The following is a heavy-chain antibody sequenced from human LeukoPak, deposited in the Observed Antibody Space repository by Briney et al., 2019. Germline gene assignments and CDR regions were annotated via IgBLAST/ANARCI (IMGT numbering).Heavy chain of an antibody. D-gene: IGHD3-10*01. Sequence: SETLSLTCTVSGGSISSYYWSWIRQPPGKGLEWIGYIYYSGSTNYNPSLKSRVTISVDTSKNQFFLKLSSVTAADTAVYYCARHEPYYGSGSYYNSHAFDIWGQGTMVTVSS. CDR2: IYYSGST. V-gene: IGHV4-59*08. J-gene: IGHJ3*02. CDR1: GGSISSYY. CDR3: ARHEPYYGSGSYYNSHAFDI.